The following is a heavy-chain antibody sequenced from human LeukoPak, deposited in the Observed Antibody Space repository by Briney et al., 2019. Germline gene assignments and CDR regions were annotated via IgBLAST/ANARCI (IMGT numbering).Heavy chain of an antibody. V-gene: IGHV4-61*05. J-gene: IGHJ4*02. Sequence: PSETLSLTCTVSGGSISSNTYYWDWIRQPPGKGLEWIGYIYYSGSTNYNPSLKSRVTISVDTSKNQFSLKLSSVTAADTAVYYCARVVGGVLLWFGEPYYFDYWGQGTLVTVSS. CDR2: IYYSGST. CDR1: GGSISSNTYY. CDR3: ARVVGGVLLWFGEPYYFDY. D-gene: IGHD3-10*01.